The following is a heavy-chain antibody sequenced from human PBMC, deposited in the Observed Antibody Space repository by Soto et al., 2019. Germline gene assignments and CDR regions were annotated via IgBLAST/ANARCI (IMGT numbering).Heavy chain of an antibody. J-gene: IGHJ6*02. D-gene: IGHD2-2*01. V-gene: IGHV4-39*01. CDR1: SASISSSSYT. Sequence: QLQLQESGPGLVKPSETLSLTCTVSSASISSSSYTWGWIRQPPGKGLEWIGSIYYSGTTYYNPSLNSRVTVSVDTSKYQFSLKVTSVAAEDTAVYYCARLHGYCISSSCHGHYAMDVWGQGTTVTVSS. CDR2: IYYSGTT. CDR3: ARLHGYCISSSCHGHYAMDV.